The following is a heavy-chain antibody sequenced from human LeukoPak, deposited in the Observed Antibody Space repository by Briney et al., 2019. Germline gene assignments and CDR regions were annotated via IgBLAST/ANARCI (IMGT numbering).Heavy chain of an antibody. CDR3: ARDRSGYYYCPFDL. CDR1: GYTFTGYY. Sequence: ASVKVSCKASGYTFTGYYMHWVRQAPGQGLEWMGWINPNSGGTNYAQKFQGRVTMTRDTSISTAYMELSRLRSDDTAVYYCARDRSGYYYCPFDLWGRGTLVTDSS. J-gene: IGHJ2*01. V-gene: IGHV1-2*02. D-gene: IGHD3-22*01. CDR2: INPNSGGT.